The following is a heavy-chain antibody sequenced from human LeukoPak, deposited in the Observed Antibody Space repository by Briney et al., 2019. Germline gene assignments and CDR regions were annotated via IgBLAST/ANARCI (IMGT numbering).Heavy chain of an antibody. J-gene: IGHJ4*02. CDR1: DDSISDYY. D-gene: IGHD3-10*01. Sequence: SETLSLTCTVSDDSISDYYRGWIRQPPGKGLEWIGYFHNSGTSTYNPSLKSRVTMSVDTSKNQFSLKLSSVTAADTAVYYCARGEFDFDYWGQGTLVTVSS. CDR3: ARGEFDFDY. V-gene: IGHV4-59*12. CDR2: FHNSGTS.